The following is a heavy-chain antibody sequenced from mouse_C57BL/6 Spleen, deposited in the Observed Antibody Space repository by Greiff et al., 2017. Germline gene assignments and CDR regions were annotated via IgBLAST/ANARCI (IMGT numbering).Heavy chain of an antibody. CDR1: GFTFSDYG. CDR3: ARLITTVGYYFDY. CDR2: ISSGSSTI. J-gene: IGHJ2*01. D-gene: IGHD1-1*01. Sequence: EVQRVESGGGLVKPGGSLKLSCAASGFTFSDYGMHWVRQAPEKGLEWVAYISSGSSTIYYADTVKGRFTISRDNAKNTLFLQMTSLRSEDTAMYYCARLITTVGYYFDYWGQGTTLTVSS. V-gene: IGHV5-17*01.